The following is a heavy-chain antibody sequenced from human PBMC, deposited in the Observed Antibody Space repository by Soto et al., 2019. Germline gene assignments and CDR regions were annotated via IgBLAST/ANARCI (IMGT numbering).Heavy chain of an antibody. CDR1: GFTFSSYA. CDR3: AIDYQLLIFYYGMDV. Sequence: QVQLVESGGGVVQPGRSLRLSCAASGFTFSSYAMHWVRQAPGKGLEWVAVISYDGSNKYYADSVKGRFTISRDNSKNTLYLQMNSLSAEDTAVYYCAIDYQLLIFYYGMDVWGQGTTVTVSS. J-gene: IGHJ6*02. V-gene: IGHV3-30-3*01. D-gene: IGHD2-2*01. CDR2: ISYDGSNK.